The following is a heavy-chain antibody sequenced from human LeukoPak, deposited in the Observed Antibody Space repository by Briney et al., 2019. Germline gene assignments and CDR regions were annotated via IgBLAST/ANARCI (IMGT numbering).Heavy chain of an antibody. J-gene: IGHJ4*02. D-gene: IGHD3-22*01. Sequence: PGGSLRPSCAASGFKLIGYSMNWVRQAPGKGLEWVSYINSSSGTIIYADSVKGRFTISRDNAKNSLYLQMNSLRAEDTAVYYCAKEGDNTGYRYFDDWGQGTLVTVSS. CDR3: AKEGDNTGYRYFDD. CDR2: INSSSGTI. V-gene: IGHV3-48*04. CDR1: GFKLIGYS.